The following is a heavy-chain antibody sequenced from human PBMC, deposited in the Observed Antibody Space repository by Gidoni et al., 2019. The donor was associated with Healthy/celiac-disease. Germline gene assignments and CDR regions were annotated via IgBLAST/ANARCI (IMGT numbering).Heavy chain of an antibody. CDR2: IIAIFGTA. J-gene: IGHJ4*02. CDR3: ARDLHEDFWSGYYLVY. Sequence: QVQLVQSGAEVKKPGSSVKVSCKASGGTFSSYAISWVRQAPGQGLEWMGGIIAIFGTANYAQKFQDRVTITADESTSTAYMELSSLRSEDTAVYYCARDLHEDFWSGYYLVYWGQGTLVTVSS. CDR1: GGTFSSYA. D-gene: IGHD3-3*01. V-gene: IGHV1-69*01.